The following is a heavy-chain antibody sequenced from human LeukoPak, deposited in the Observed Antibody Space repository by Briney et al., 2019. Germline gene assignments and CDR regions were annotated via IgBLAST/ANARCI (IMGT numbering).Heavy chain of an antibody. J-gene: IGHJ4*02. CDR3: ALLRGYTTGGIDY. CDR1: GFTFSSYA. Sequence: GGSLRLSCAASGFTFSSYAMSWVRQAPGKGLEWVSAISASGGSTYYADSVKGRFTISRDNSKNTLYLQMNSLRAEDTVVYYCALLRGYTTGGIDYWGQGTLVTVSS. D-gene: IGHD2-2*02. CDR2: ISASGGST. V-gene: IGHV3-23*01.